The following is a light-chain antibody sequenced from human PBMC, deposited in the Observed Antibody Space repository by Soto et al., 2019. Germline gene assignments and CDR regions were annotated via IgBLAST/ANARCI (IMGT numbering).Light chain of an antibody. CDR2: EGS. CDR1: SSDVGSYNL. CDR3: TAYATSSPYV. V-gene: IGLV2-14*02. Sequence: QSVLTQPASVSGSPGQSITISCTGTSSDVGSYNLVSWYQQHPGKAPKLMIYEGSKRPSGVSNRFSGSKSGNTASLTISGLQADDEADYYCTAYATSSPYVFGTGTKLTVL. J-gene: IGLJ1*01.